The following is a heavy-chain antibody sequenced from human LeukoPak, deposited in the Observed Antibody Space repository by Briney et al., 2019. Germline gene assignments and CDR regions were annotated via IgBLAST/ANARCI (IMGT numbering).Heavy chain of an antibody. CDR2: IYPGDSDT. D-gene: IGHD6-6*01. V-gene: IGHV5-51*01. CDR1: GYSFTSYW. Sequence: GESLKISCKGSGYSFTSYWIGWVRQMPGKGLEWMGIIYPGDSDTRYSPSFQGQVTISADKSISTAYLQWSSLKASNTAMYYCAIRMAAARTMFRYYGMDVWGQGTTVTVSS. J-gene: IGHJ6*02. CDR3: AIRMAAARTMFRYYGMDV.